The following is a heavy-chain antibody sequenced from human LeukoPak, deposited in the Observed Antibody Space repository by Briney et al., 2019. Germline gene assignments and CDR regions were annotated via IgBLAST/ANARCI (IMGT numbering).Heavy chain of an antibody. CDR1: GYRFTSYW. D-gene: IGHD5-18*01. CDR2: IYPGDSGT. V-gene: IGHV5-51*01. J-gene: IGHJ5*02. Sequence: THGESLKIPCKGSGYRFTSYWIGWVRQIPGKGLEWMGIIYPGDSGTRYSPSFQSQVTISADKSISTAYLQWSSLKAADTAMYYCARQVDTAMVTDWFDPWGQGTPVTVSS. CDR3: ARQVDTAMVTDWFDP.